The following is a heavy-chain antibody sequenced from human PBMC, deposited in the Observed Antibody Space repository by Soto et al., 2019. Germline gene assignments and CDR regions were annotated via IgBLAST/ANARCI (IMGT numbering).Heavy chain of an antibody. CDR1: GYTFTSYT. D-gene: IGHD3-10*01. J-gene: IGHJ4*02. CDR2: INAGNGRE. V-gene: IGHV1-3*01. CDR3: ARGGGWVGEASFDS. Sequence: QVQLEQSGAEVKKPGASVKVSCKTSGYTFTSYTLHWVRQAPGQGLEWMGWINAGNGREKYSQRFQDRVSLSTDKSATPAYMELRSLRSEETAMYYCARGGGWVGEASFDSWGQGTLVTVSS.